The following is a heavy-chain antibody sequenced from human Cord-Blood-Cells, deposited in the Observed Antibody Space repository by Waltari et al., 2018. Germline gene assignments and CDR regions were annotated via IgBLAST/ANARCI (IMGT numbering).Heavy chain of an antibody. CDR3: ARAVVVPAAMGGNWFDP. Sequence: QVQLQQWGAGLLKPSETLSLTCAVYGGSFSGYYWSWIRQPPGKGLEWIGEINQSGSTHYNPSLKSRVTISVDTSKNQFSLKLSSVTAADTAVYYCARAVVVPAAMGGNWFDPWGQGTLVTVSS. CDR2: INQSGST. J-gene: IGHJ5*02. CDR1: GGSFSGYY. D-gene: IGHD2-2*01. V-gene: IGHV4-34*01.